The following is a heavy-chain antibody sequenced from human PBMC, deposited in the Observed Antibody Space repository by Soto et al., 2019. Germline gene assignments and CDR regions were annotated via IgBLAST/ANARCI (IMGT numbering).Heavy chain of an antibody. Sequence: QVQLVQSGAEVKNPGASVKVSCKASGYTFTRYGIGWARQAPGQGLESMGWINTYDGNTNYAQNVQGRVTLTTDTSTMTAYMELRSLRSNDTTIYYCSMVDVYVTPSPQDVWGQGTTVIVSS. D-gene: IGHD3-16*01. V-gene: IGHV1-18*01. CDR3: SMVDVYVTPSPQDV. CDR2: INTYDGNT. J-gene: IGHJ6*02. CDR1: GYTFTRYG.